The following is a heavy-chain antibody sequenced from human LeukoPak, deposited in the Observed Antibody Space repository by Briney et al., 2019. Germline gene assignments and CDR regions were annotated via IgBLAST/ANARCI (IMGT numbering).Heavy chain of an antibody. Sequence: QPGRSLRLSCAASGFTFSSYAMHWVRQAPGKGLEWVAVISYDGSNKYYADSVKGRFTISRDNSKNTLYLQMNSLRAEDTAVYYCAKDQGDDYGDLNWFDPWGQGTLVTVSS. CDR2: ISYDGSNK. V-gene: IGHV3-30-3*01. CDR3: AKDQGDDYGDLNWFDP. D-gene: IGHD4-17*01. CDR1: GFTFSSYA. J-gene: IGHJ5*02.